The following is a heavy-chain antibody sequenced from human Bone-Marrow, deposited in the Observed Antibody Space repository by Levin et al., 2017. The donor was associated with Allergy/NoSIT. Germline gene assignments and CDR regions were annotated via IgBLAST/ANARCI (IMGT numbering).Heavy chain of an antibody. CDR1: GFSFSSFD. D-gene: IGHD2-21*01. V-gene: IGHV3-48*03. CDR3: ARSHTGVGSYFFDS. J-gene: IGHJ4*02. Sequence: GGSLRLSCVGSGFSFSSFDMNWVRQAPGKGLEWLSYISGTGRTKYYAGSVNGRFAISRDNTKNLLFLQLDSLRVEDTAVYYCARSHTGVGSYFFDSWGQGTLVTVSS. CDR2: ISGTGRTK.